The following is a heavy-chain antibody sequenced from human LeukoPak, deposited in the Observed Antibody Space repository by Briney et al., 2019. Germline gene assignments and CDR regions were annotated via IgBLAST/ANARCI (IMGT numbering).Heavy chain of an antibody. V-gene: IGHV4-39*01. CDR1: GGSISSSSYY. CDR2: IYYSGST. CDR3: ARIPVVDDAFDI. D-gene: IGHD4-23*01. Sequence: PSETLSLTCSVSGGSISSSSYYWGWIRQPPGKGLGWIGSIYYSGSTYYNPSLKSRVTISVDTSKSQFSLKLSSVTAADTAVYYCARIPVVDDAFDIWGQGTMVTVSS. J-gene: IGHJ3*02.